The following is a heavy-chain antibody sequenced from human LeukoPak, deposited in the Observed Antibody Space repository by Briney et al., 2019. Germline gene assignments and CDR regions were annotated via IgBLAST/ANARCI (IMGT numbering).Heavy chain of an antibody. CDR3: ARDSWGSDSLGLLMGFDY. Sequence: GGSLRLSCAASGFTFSSYWMSWVRQAPGKGLEWVATIRQDGSQKYYVDSVKGRFTISRDNSKNTLYLQMNSLRAEDTAVYYCARDSWGSDSLGLLMGFDYWGQGTLVTVSS. J-gene: IGHJ4*02. D-gene: IGHD3-16*01. V-gene: IGHV3-7*01. CDR1: GFTFSSYW. CDR2: IRQDGSQK.